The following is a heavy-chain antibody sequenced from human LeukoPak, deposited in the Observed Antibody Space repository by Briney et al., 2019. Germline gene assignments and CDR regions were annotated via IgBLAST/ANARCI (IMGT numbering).Heavy chain of an antibody. D-gene: IGHD1-26*01. V-gene: IGHV3-7*03. J-gene: IGHJ4*02. CDR3: ASSIVGATKKDY. CDR1: GFTFSSYW. CDR2: IKQDGSEK. Sequence: GGSLRLSCAASGFTFSSYWMSWVRQAPGKGLEWVANIKQDGSEKYYVXXVKGRFTISRDNAKNSLYLQMNSLRAEDTAVYYCASSIVGATKKDYWGQGTLVTVSS.